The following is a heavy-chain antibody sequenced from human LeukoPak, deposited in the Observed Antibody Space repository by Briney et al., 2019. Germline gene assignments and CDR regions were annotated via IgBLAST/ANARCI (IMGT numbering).Heavy chain of an antibody. Sequence: GGSLRLSCAASGFTFSSDWMSWVRQAPGKGLEWVANIKQDGSEKYYVDSVKGRFTISRDNSKNTLYLQMNSLRAEDTAVYYCAKGTIFGVPHYFDYWGQGTLVTVSS. V-gene: IGHV3-7*03. CDR2: IKQDGSEK. CDR3: AKGTIFGVPHYFDY. D-gene: IGHD3-3*01. CDR1: GFTFSSDW. J-gene: IGHJ4*02.